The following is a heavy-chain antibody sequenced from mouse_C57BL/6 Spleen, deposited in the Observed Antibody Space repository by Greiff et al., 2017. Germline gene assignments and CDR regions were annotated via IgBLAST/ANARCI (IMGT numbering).Heavy chain of an antibody. Sequence: EVKLMESGPELVKPGASVKMSCKASGYTFTDYNMHWVKQSHGKSLEWIGYINPNNGGTSYNQKFKGKATLTVNKSSSTAYMELRSLTSEDSAVYYCARPPVVAPKYFDVWGTGTTVTVSS. CDR1: GYTFTDYN. CDR2: INPNNGGT. D-gene: IGHD1-1*01. CDR3: ARPPVVAPKYFDV. J-gene: IGHJ1*03. V-gene: IGHV1-22*01.